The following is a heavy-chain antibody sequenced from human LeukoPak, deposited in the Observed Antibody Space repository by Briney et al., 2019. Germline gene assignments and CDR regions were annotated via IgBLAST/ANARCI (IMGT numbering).Heavy chain of an antibody. CDR1: GFTFSSSA. J-gene: IGHJ4*02. CDR3: VREPGPGYFDY. V-gene: IGHV3-30-3*01. Sequence: GGSLRLSCAASGFTFSSSAMSWVRQAPGKGLEWVAVISQDGSKRHYTDSVKGRFIISRDNSRNTLYLQMNSLRAEDTAVYYCVREPGPGYFDYWGQGTLVTVSS. CDR2: ISQDGSKR. D-gene: IGHD6-13*01.